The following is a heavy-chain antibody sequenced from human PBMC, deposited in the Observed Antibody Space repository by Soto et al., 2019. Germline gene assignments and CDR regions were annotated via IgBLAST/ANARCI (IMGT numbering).Heavy chain of an antibody. CDR1: GFTFGNYA. D-gene: IGHD2-2*01. V-gene: IGHV3-23*01. Sequence: EVQLLDSGGGLAQPGGSLRLSCAASGFTFGNYAMNWVRQAPGKGLEWVSTVSGNGAVTYYADSVKGRFTISRDNSRSPVYLPKNNLRAEDTAIYFCAKVPASLKTFDYWGQGTLVTVSS. CDR2: VSGNGAVT. J-gene: IGHJ4*02. CDR3: AKVPASLKTFDY.